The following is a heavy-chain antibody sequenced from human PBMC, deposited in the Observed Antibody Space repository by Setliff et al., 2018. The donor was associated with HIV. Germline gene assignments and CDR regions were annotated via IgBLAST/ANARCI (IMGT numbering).Heavy chain of an antibody. D-gene: IGHD1-7*01. CDR1: GFTFNTYA. J-gene: IGHJ6*03. Sequence: GGSLRLSCAASGFTFNTYAMSWVRQAPGKGLEWVSAISGSGRNTYYADSVKGRFTISRDNSKNTVSLQMNSLTADETAVYYCARTSVDASMPFYYYYYMDVWGKGTTVTISS. V-gene: IGHV3-23*01. CDR2: ISGSGRNT. CDR3: ARTSVDASMPFYYYYYMDV.